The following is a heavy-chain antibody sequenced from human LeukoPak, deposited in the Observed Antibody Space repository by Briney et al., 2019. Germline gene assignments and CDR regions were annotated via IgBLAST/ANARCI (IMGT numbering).Heavy chain of an antibody. D-gene: IGHD3-10*01. Sequence: GGSLRLSCAASGFTYSSYSMNWVRQAPGKGLEWVSSISSSSSYIYYADSVKGRFTISRDNAKNSLYLQMNSLRAEDTAVYYCARLSWAGIDYWGQGTLVTVSS. J-gene: IGHJ4*02. CDR2: ISSSSSYI. CDR3: ARLSWAGIDY. CDR1: GFTYSSYS. V-gene: IGHV3-21*01.